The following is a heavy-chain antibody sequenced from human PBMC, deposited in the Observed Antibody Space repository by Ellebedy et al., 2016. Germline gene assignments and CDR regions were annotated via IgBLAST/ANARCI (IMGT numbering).Heavy chain of an antibody. CDR1: GFSFAKFG. V-gene: IGHV3-23*01. Sequence: GESLKISCAASGFSFAKFGMNWVRQAPGKGLEWVSGIIGTGRVTYYADSVKGRFTISRDNSKNTLFLQMNSLIAEDTAVYYCAKLFFRGEDGLDVWGQGTTVTVSS. J-gene: IGHJ6*02. CDR3: AKLFFRGEDGLDV. D-gene: IGHD3-10*01. CDR2: IIGTGRVT.